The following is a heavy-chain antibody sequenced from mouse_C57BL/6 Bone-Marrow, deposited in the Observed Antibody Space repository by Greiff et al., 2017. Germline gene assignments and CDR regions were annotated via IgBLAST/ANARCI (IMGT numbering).Heavy chain of an antibody. CDR3: ARSGGLRRGTWFAY. CDR2: IYPRSGNT. Sequence: QVQLQQSGAELARPGASVKLSCKASGYTFTSYGISWVKQRTGQGLEWIGEIYPRSGNTYYNEKFKGKATLTADKSSSTAYMELRSLTSEDSAVYFCARSGGLRRGTWFAYWGQGTLVTVSA. V-gene: IGHV1-81*01. CDR1: GYTFTSYG. J-gene: IGHJ3*01. D-gene: IGHD2-4*01.